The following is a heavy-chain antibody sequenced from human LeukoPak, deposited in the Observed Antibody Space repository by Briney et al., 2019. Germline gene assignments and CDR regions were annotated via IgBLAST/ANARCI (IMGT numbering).Heavy chain of an antibody. D-gene: IGHD3-22*01. V-gene: IGHV4-39*01. CDR1: GGSISSSSYY. CDR2: IYYSGST. J-gene: IGHJ4*02. CDR3: ARPYYDSSGYYVDY. Sequence: SETLSLTCTVSGGSISSSSYYWGWLRQPPGKGLEWIGSIYYSGSTYYNPSLKSRVTISVDTSKNQFSLKLSSVTAADTAVYYCARPYYDSSGYYVDYWGQGTLVTVSS.